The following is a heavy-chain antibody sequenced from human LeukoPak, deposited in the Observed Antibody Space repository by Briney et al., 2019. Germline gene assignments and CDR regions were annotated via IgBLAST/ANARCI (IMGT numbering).Heavy chain of an antibody. CDR2: IYYSGST. V-gene: IGHV4-59*12. J-gene: IGHJ6*03. D-gene: IGHD3-16*01. Sequence: SETLSLTCTVSGGSMRSYYWSWIRQPPGKGLEWIGYIYYSGSTNYYPSLKSRVTISVDTSKNQFSLKLSSVTAADTAMYYCARVKDPGGYYYYYYMDVWGKGTTVTVSS. CDR1: GGSMRSYY. CDR3: ARVKDPGGYYYYYYMDV.